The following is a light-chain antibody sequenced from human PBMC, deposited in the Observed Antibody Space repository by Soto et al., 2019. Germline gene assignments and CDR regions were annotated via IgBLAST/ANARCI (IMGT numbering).Light chain of an antibody. V-gene: IGLV2-14*01. CDR3: ISYASSNIYV. J-gene: IGLJ1*01. CDR2: DVT. Sequence: QSELTQPASVSGSPGQSITISCTGTSSDVGGYDYVSWYQQHPGKAPKLMIYDVTTRPSGVSNRFSGSKSGNTASLTISGLQAEDEADYYSISYASSNIYVFGPGSEVTVL. CDR1: SSDVGGYDY.